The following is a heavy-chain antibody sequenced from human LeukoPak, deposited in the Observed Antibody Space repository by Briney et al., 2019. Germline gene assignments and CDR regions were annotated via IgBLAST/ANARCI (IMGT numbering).Heavy chain of an antibody. Sequence: SETLSLTCAVSGGSISSADSYWGWIRQHPGKGLEWVGFICYSGCAYYNPSLKSRVSISIDSSKNQFSLTLNSVTAADTAVYYCARGSDFFDYWGQGTLVTFS. CDR1: GGSISSADSY. CDR2: ICYSGCA. J-gene: IGHJ4*02. CDR3: ARGSDFFDY. V-gene: IGHV4-31*11.